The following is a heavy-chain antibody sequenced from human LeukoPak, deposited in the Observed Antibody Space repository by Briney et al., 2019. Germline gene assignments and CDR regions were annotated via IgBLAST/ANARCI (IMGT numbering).Heavy chain of an antibody. V-gene: IGHV4-4*02. CDR2: VHLDGRT. Sequence: SETLSLTCDVSGGXVTSTNWWTWVRQPPGKGLEWIGEVHLDGRTNYNPSLESRLTMSVDVSENQVSLKLTSVTAADTAVYYCAREGGFYRPLDYSGQGTLVTVSS. J-gene: IGHJ4*02. D-gene: IGHD3-3*01. CDR1: GGXVTSTNW. CDR3: AREGGFYRPLDY.